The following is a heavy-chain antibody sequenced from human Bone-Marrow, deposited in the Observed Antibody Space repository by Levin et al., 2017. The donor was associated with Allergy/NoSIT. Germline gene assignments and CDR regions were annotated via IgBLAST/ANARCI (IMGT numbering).Heavy chain of an antibody. V-gene: IGHV3-15*01. CDR1: GFTFSNAW. CDR3: TTGASSGVVGVY. CDR2: IRSKSDGGTT. D-gene: IGHD2-21*01. Sequence: GGSLRLSCAASGFTFSNAWMSWVRQAPGKGLEWVGRIRSKSDGGTTDYAAPVKGRFTISRDDSKNTLYLQMSSLKIEDTAVYYCTTGASSGVVGVYWGQGTLVTVSS. J-gene: IGHJ4*02.